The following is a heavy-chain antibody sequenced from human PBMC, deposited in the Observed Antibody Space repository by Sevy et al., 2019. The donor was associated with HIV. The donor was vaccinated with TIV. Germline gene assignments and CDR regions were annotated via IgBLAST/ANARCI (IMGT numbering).Heavy chain of an antibody. CDR1: GYTFTSYG. CDR3: ARVNITIFRVVIRDNWFDP. Sequence: ASVKVSCKDSGYTFTSYGISWVRQAPGQGLEWMGWISAYNGNTNYAQKLQGRVTMTTDTSTSTAYMELRSLRSDDTAVYYCARVNITIFRVVIRDNWFDPWGQGTLVTVSS. D-gene: IGHD3-3*01. CDR2: ISAYNGNT. V-gene: IGHV1-18*01. J-gene: IGHJ5*02.